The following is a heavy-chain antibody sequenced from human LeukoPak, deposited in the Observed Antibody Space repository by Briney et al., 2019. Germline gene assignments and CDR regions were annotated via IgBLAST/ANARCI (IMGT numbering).Heavy chain of an antibody. CDR3: ARGRYGDYERYFDY. CDR1: GGSISTNNW. Sequence: PSETLSLTCAVSGGSISTNNWWSWVRQPPGKGLEWIGEIFHSGNTNYNPSLKSRVTISVDTSKNQFSLKLSSVTAADTAVYSCARGRYGDYERYFDYWGQGTLVTVSS. V-gene: IGHV4-4*02. J-gene: IGHJ4*02. D-gene: IGHD4-17*01. CDR2: IFHSGNT.